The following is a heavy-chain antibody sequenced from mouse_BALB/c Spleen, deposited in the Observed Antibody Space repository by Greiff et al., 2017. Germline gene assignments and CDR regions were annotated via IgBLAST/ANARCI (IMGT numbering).Heavy chain of an antibody. D-gene: IGHD1-1*01. CDR2: IYPGNSDT. V-gene: IGHV1-5*01. CDR1: GYTFTSYW. CDR3: TRSGATVVATDAMDD. Sequence: VQLQQSGTVLARPGASVKMSCKASGYTFTSYWMHWVKQRPGQGLEWIGAIYPGNSDTSYNQKFKGKAKLTAVTSTSTAYMELSSLTNEDSAVYYCTRSGATVVATDAMDDWGQGTSVTVSS. J-gene: IGHJ4*01.